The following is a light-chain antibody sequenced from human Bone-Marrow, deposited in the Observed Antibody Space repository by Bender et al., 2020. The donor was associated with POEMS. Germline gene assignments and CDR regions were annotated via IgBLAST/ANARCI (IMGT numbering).Light chain of an antibody. V-gene: IGLV2-14*02. Sequence: QSALTQPPSASGSPGQSVTISCTGTSNDVGGYNLVSWYQQHPGKAPKLMIYEVTKRPSGVSHRFSGSKSGNTASLTISGLQAEDDGDYYCSSYAGSSTLVFGGGTKLTVL. CDR2: EVT. CDR1: SNDVGGYNL. J-gene: IGLJ3*02. CDR3: SSYAGSSTLV.